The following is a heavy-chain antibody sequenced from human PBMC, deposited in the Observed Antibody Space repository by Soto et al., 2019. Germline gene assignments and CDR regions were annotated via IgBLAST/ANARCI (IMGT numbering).Heavy chain of an antibody. Sequence: PSETLSLTCTVSGDSVTSGNYYWSWIRQPPGKGLEWIGYIYYSGNTNYSPSLKSRVTMSLDRSNNQFSLNLSSVTAADTAVYYCARDSRHSSGYNPYGMDVWGQGTTVTVSS. CDR2: IYYSGNT. D-gene: IGHD3-22*01. CDR3: ARDSRHSSGYNPYGMDV. J-gene: IGHJ6*02. CDR1: GDSVTSGNYY. V-gene: IGHV4-61*01.